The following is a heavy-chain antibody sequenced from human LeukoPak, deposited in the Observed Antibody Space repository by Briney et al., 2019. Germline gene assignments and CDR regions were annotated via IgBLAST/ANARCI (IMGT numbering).Heavy chain of an antibody. Sequence: SETLSLTCSVSGGSIKTYYWSWIRQPAGKGLEWIGRIYTSGSTTYNPPLKSRVTMSVDTSKNQFSLKLNSVTAADTAVYYCARDSGTTGEVKFDPWGQGTLVSVSS. J-gene: IGHJ5*02. V-gene: IGHV4-4*07. D-gene: IGHD3-10*01. CDR3: ARDSGTTGEVKFDP. CDR2: IYTSGST. CDR1: GGSIKTYY.